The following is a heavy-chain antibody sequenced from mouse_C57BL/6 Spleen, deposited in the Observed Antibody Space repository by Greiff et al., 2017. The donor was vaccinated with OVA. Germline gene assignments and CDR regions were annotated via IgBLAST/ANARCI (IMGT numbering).Heavy chain of an antibody. D-gene: IGHD2-1*01. J-gene: IGHJ2*01. V-gene: IGHV1-26*01. CDR2: INPNNGGT. Sequence: EVQLQQSGPELVKPGASVKISCKASGYTFTDYYMNWVKQSHGKSLEWIGDINPNNGGTSYNQKFKGKATLTVDKSSSTAYMELRSLTSEDSAVYYCARREDGNSPFDYWGQGTTLTVSS. CDR3: ARREDGNSPFDY. CDR1: GYTFTDYY.